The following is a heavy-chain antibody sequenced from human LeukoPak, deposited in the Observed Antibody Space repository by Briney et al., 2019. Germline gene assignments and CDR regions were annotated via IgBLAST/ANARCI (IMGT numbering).Heavy chain of an antibody. CDR1: GYTFTSYG. CDR3: ATTRRSGYVIFDY. V-gene: IGHV1-18*01. Sequence: ASVTVSCKTSGYTFTSYGITWVRQAPGQGLEWMGWISTYYGNTNYAQKVQGRVTMTTDTSTSTAYMVLRSLRSDDTAVYYCATTRRSGYVIFDYWGQGTLVTVSS. D-gene: IGHD5-12*01. J-gene: IGHJ4*02. CDR2: ISTYYGNT.